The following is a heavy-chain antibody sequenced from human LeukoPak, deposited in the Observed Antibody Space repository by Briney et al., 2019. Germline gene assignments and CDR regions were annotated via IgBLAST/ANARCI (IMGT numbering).Heavy chain of an antibody. Sequence: GGSLRLSCAASGLSLSDYPMHWVRQAPGKGLEWVTLITYDGAFDGGKAYYADSVKGRFTISKDKSKNTLYLQMNSLRAEDTAVYYCAKDPIFSGSYGVFDYWGLGTLVTVSS. D-gene: IGHD1-26*01. CDR1: GLSLSDYP. CDR2: ITYDGAFDGGKA. CDR3: AKDPIFSGSYGVFDY. J-gene: IGHJ4*02. V-gene: IGHV3-30-3*01.